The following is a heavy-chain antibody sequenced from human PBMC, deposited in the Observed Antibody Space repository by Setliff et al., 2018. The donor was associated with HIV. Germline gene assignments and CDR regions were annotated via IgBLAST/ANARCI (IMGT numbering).Heavy chain of an antibody. CDR3: ARAMRGVVVTNMYYYYGMDV. CDR2: MHTSGNT. D-gene: IGHD2-21*02. CDR1: GDSISGYY. V-gene: IGHV4-4*07. J-gene: IGHJ6*02. Sequence: SETLSLTCTSSGDSISGYYWSWIRQPAGKGLEWIGRMHTSGNTNYNPSLKSRVTMSIDTSKNQFSLKLSSVTAADTAVYYCARAMRGVVVTNMYYYYGMDVRGQGTTVTVSS.